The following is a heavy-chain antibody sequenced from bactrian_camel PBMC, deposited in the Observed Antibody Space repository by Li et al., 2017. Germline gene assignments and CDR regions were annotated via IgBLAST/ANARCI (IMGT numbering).Heavy chain of an antibody. Sequence: HVQLVESGGGSVRAGGSLRLTCTPSGYTPSSPKYCLGWFRQAPGSEREGVAAIHSDGSVTYGDSVKGRFTISSDSGMHTVSLQMDNLKPEDTATYFCGHDWRAHVVRCSARQITLPFGQGTQVTVS. D-gene: IGHD1*01. CDR2: IHSDGSV. V-gene: IGHV3S53*01. J-gene: IGHJ4*01. CDR1: GYTPSSPKYC.